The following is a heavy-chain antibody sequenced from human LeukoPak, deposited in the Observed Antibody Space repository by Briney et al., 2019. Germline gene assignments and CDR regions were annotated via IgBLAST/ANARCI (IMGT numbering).Heavy chain of an antibody. CDR3: ARAGGIAAAGTCCNY. CDR2: IIPIFGTA. CDR1: GGTFSSYA. Sequence: SVKVSCKASGGTFSSYAISWVRQAPGQGLEWMGGIIPIFGTANYAQKFQGRVTITADESTSTAYMELSSLRSEDTAVYYCARAGGIAAAGTCCNYWGQGTLVTVSS. D-gene: IGHD6-13*01. V-gene: IGHV1-69*01. J-gene: IGHJ4*02.